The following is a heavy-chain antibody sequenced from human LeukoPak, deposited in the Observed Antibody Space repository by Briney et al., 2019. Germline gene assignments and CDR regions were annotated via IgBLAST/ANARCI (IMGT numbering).Heavy chain of an antibody. CDR1: GFTFSSYS. V-gene: IGHV3-23*01. Sequence: PGRSLRLSCAASGFTFSSYSMNWVRQAPGKGLEWVSAISGSGGSTYYADSVKGRFTISRDNSKNTLYLQMNSLRAEDTAVYYCAKAGARITMVRGAFDYWGQGTLVTVSS. CDR3: AKAGARITMVRGAFDY. J-gene: IGHJ4*02. D-gene: IGHD3-10*01. CDR2: ISGSGGST.